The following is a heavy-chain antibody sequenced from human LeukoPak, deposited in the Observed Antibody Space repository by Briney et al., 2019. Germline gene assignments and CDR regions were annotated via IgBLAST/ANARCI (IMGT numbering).Heavy chain of an antibody. Sequence: GGSLRLSCAASGFTFSSYGMHWVRQAPGKGLEWVAVISYDGSNKYYADSVKGRFTISRDNSKNTLYLQMNSLRAEDTAVYYCAKDRFYDSSGYYYSWGQGTLVTVSS. D-gene: IGHD3-22*01. CDR3: AKDRFYDSSGYYYS. CDR2: ISYDGSNK. CDR1: GFTFSSYG. V-gene: IGHV3-30*18. J-gene: IGHJ4*02.